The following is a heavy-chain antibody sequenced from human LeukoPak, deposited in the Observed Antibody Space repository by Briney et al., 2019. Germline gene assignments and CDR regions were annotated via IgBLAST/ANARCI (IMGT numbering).Heavy chain of an antibody. V-gene: IGHV3-30*14. D-gene: IGHD3-10*01. CDR3: ARGSYYGSGQKGLFDI. CDR2: ISYDGSNK. J-gene: IGHJ3*02. Sequence: GRSLRLSCAASGFTFSSYAMHWVRQAPGKGLEWVAVISYDGSNKYYADSVKGRFTISRENAKNTLYLQMNSLRAGDTAVYYCARGSYYGSGQKGLFDIWGQGTMVTVSS. CDR1: GFTFSSYA.